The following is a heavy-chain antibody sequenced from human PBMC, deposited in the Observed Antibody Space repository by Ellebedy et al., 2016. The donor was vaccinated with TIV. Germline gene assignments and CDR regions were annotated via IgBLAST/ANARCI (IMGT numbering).Heavy chain of an antibody. J-gene: IGHJ6*02. CDR2: ISYDGSNK. CDR1: GFTFSSYA. CDR3: ARDRGIVYYYGMDV. V-gene: IGHV3-30-3*01. D-gene: IGHD3-10*01. Sequence: GGSLRLXCAASGFTFSSYAMHWVRQAPGKGLEWVAVISYDGSNKYYADSVKGRFTISRDNSKNTLYLQMNSLRAEDTAVYYCARDRGIVYYYGMDVWGQGTTVTVSS.